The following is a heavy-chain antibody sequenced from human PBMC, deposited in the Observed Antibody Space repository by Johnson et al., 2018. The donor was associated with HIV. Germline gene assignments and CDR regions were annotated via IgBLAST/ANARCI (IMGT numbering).Heavy chain of an antibody. D-gene: IGHD2-2*01. J-gene: IGHJ3*02. CDR2: INWNGGAT. Sequence: VQLVESGGGVVRPGESLGLSCAASEFTFGDYDMAWVRVAPGKGLEWVSGINWNGGATGYADSVKGLFTISRDHAKNSLYLQMNSLRAEDTALYYCARVSCSSTSCLGDGAFDIWGQGTMVTVSS. CDR3: ARVSCSSTSCLGDGAFDI. V-gene: IGHV3-20*04. CDR1: EFTFGDYD.